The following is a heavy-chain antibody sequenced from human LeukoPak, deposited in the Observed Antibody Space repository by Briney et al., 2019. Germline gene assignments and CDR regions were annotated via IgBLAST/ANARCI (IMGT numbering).Heavy chain of an antibody. Sequence: GGSLRLSCAASGFTFSTYAMNWVRQAPGKGLEWVAFIRHDGSNKYYSDSVKGRFTISRDNSKNTLYVQMNSLRAEDTAVYFCARGYDSNLDYYYYMDVWGKGTTVTVSS. CDR2: IRHDGSNK. CDR3: ARGYDSNLDYYYYMDV. D-gene: IGHD3-16*01. CDR1: GFTFSTYA. V-gene: IGHV3-30*02. J-gene: IGHJ6*03.